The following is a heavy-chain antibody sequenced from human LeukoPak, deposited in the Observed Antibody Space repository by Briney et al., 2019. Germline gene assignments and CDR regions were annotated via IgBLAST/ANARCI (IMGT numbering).Heavy chain of an antibody. V-gene: IGHV4-4*07. CDR1: GGSISSYY. D-gene: IGHD2-2*01. Sequence: SETLSLTCTVSGGSISSYYWSWIRQPAGKGLEWIGRIYTSGSTNYNPSLKSRVTMSVDTSKNQFSLKLSSVTAADTAVYYCVRVACSSTSCYADYWGQGTLVTVSS. CDR2: IYTSGST. J-gene: IGHJ4*02. CDR3: VRVACSSTSCYADY.